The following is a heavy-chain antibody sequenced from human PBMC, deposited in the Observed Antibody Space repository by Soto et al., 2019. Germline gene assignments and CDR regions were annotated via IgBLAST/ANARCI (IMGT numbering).Heavy chain of an antibody. J-gene: IGHJ4*02. V-gene: IGHV3-21*01. CDR3: ARTRGIDTPTDDY. CDR2: ISPGSTYI. CDR1: GFTFSSYT. D-gene: IGHD5-18*01. Sequence: PGGSLRLSCAASGFTFSSYTMNWVRQAPGPGLEWVSSISPGSTYIYYADSLKGRFTISRDNAKNSLYLQMNSLRVEDTAVYYCARTRGIDTPTDDYWGQGTLVTVSS.